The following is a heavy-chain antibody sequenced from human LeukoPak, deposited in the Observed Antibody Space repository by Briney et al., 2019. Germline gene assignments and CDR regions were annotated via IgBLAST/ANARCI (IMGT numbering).Heavy chain of an antibody. V-gene: IGHV3-7*03. CDR1: GFTFSSYW. CDR3: AREYYGDPNYDY. Sequence: GGSLRLSCAASGFTFSSYWMSWVRQAPGRGLEWVANIKQDGSEKYYVDSVKGRFTISRDNAKNSLYLQMNSLRAEDTAVYYCAREYYGDPNYDYWCEGTLVTVSS. CDR2: IKQDGSEK. D-gene: IGHD4-17*01. J-gene: IGHJ4*02.